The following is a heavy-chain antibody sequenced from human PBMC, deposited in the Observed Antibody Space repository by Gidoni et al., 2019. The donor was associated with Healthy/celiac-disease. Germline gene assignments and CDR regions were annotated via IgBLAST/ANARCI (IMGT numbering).Heavy chain of an antibody. CDR3: ARDHRRAYYYDSSGYYVFAFDI. J-gene: IGHJ3*02. D-gene: IGHD3-22*01. CDR2: TYSRSKWYN. CDR1: GDRGSSNSAA. V-gene: IGHV6-1*01. Sequence: QVQLQQSGPGLVKPSQTLSLNCAISGDRGSSNSAAWNWIRQSPSRGLEWLGGTYSRSKWYNDYAVSVKSRIPINPDTSKNQFSLQLNSVTPEDTAVYYCARDHRRAYYYDSSGYYVFAFDIWGQGTMVTVSS.